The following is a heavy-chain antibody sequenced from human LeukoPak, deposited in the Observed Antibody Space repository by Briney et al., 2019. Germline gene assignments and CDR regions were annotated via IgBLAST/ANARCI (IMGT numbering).Heavy chain of an antibody. V-gene: IGHV1-18*04. D-gene: IGHD6-6*01. CDR2: ISAYNGNT. Sequence: ASVKVSCKASGYTFTTYGINWMRQAPGQGLECMGWISAYNGNTKDAQKFQGRVTMTTERSTSTAYMELRSLRSEDTAVYYCARDVEAARPGWFDPWGQGTLVSVSS. CDR3: ARDVEAARPGWFDP. J-gene: IGHJ5*02. CDR1: GYTFTTYG.